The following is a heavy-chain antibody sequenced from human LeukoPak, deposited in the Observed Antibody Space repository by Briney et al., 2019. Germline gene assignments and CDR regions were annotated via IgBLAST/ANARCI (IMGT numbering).Heavy chain of an antibody. CDR1: GYTFTNYY. D-gene: IGHD3-10*01. CDR3: ARGGTEASSGDY. Sequence: VASVKVSCKASGYTFTNYYIHWVRQAPGQGLERLGRINPNSGGTNYAQKFQGRVTMTRDTSISTAYMELSRLRSDDTALYYCARGGTEASSGDYWGQGALVTVSS. V-gene: IGHV1-2*06. CDR2: INPNSGGT. J-gene: IGHJ4*02.